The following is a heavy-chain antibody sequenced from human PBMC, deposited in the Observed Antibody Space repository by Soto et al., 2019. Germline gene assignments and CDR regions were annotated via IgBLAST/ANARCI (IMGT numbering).Heavy chain of an antibody. CDR1: GYSISSGYY. Sequence: PSETLSLTCAVSGYSISSGYYWGWIRQPPGKGLEWIGSIYHSGSTYYNPSLKSRVTISVDTSKNQFSLKLSSVTAADTAVYYCARVIVRDSSSWYWLFDYWGQGTLVTVSS. V-gene: IGHV4-38-2*01. CDR2: IYHSGST. CDR3: ARVIVRDSSSWYWLFDY. D-gene: IGHD6-13*01. J-gene: IGHJ4*02.